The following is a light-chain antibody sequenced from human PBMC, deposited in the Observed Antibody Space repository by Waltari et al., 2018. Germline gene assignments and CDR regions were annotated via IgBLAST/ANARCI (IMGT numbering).Light chain of an antibody. Sequence: EIVLTQSPGTLSLSPGERATLSCRASQSVSSNYLGWYQQKPGRAPRLLIYGASTRATGIPDRFSGSGSGTDFTLTISGLEAEDFAVYYCQQYGTSPRTFGQGTKLEIK. CDR3: QQYGTSPRT. CDR2: GAS. V-gene: IGKV3-20*01. J-gene: IGKJ2*01. CDR1: QSVSSNY.